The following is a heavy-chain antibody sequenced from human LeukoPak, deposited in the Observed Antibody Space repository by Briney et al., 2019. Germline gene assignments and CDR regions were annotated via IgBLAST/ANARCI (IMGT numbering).Heavy chain of an antibody. Sequence: GRPLRLSCAASGFTFSSYAMHWVRQAPGKGLEWVAVISYDGSNKYYADSVKGRFTISRDNSKNTLYLQMNSLRAEDTAVYYCASDYYDSSGYSEPYDYWGQGTLVTVFS. CDR1: GFTFSSYA. V-gene: IGHV3-30-3*01. J-gene: IGHJ4*02. CDR3: ASDYYDSSGYSEPYDY. CDR2: ISYDGSNK. D-gene: IGHD3-22*01.